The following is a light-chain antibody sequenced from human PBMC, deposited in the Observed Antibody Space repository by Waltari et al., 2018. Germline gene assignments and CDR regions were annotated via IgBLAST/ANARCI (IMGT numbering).Light chain of an antibody. V-gene: IGLV4-69*01. Sequence: QLVLTQSPSASASLGASVKLTCTLSSGHSRNIIAWHQQQPGKGPRYLMKVNSDGSYSQGAGLPYRFSGYSSGAERYLTISSLQSEDEADYYCQTGGHGTWVFGGGTKLTVL. CDR3: QTGGHGTWV. CDR1: SGHSRNI. CDR2: VNSDGSY. J-gene: IGLJ3*02.